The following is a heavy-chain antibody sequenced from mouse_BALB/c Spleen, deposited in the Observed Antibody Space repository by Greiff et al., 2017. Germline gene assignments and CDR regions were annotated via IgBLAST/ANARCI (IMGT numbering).Heavy chain of an antibody. D-gene: IGHD1-1*01. CDR2: ISYSGST. J-gene: IGHJ4*01. CDR1: GYSITSDYA. V-gene: IGHV3-2*02. Sequence: EVKLMESGPGLVKPSQSLSLTCTVTGYSITSDYAWNWIRQFPGNKLEWMGYISYSGSTSYNPSLKSRISITRDTSKNQFFLQLNSVTTEDTATYYCARANYYGSSYEGAMDYWGQGTSVTVSS. CDR3: ARANYYGSSYEGAMDY.